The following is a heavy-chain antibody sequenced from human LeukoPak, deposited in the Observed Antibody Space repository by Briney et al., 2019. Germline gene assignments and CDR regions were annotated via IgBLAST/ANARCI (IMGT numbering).Heavy chain of an antibody. CDR2: ISAYNGNT. Sequence: ASVKVSCTASGYTFTSYGISWVRHAPRQGLEWMGWISAYNGNTIYQQNLQGRVTMTPDTATSTAYMELRSLRSDEPAVYYCARRCYRNGMDVWGQGTTVTVSS. V-gene: IGHV1-18*01. CDR3: ARRCYRNGMDV. J-gene: IGHJ6*01. CDR1: GYTFTSYG. D-gene: IGHD2-8*01.